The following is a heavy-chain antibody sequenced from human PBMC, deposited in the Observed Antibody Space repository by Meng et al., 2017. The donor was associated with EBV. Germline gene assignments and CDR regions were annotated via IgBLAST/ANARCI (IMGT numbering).Heavy chain of an antibody. CDR3: ARHRLWSGYFRSPYDY. CDR1: GGSTSSSSYY. J-gene: IGHJ4*02. Sequence: QLPLQESGPGLVXXXXXLXFTXTXSGGSTSSSSYYSGWIRQPPGKGLEWIGSIYYSGSTYYNPSLKSRVTISVDTSKNQFSLKLSSVTAADTAVYYCARHRLWSGYFRSPYDYWGQGTLVTVSS. V-gene: IGHV4-39*01. D-gene: IGHD3-3*01. CDR2: IYYSGST.